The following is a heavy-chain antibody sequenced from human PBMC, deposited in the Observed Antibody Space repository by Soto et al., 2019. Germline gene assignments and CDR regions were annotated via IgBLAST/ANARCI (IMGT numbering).Heavy chain of an antibody. CDR3: ARAGNRYSSVASGVGSFDY. CDR1: GASISSSY. Sequence: QMHLQESGPGLVKPSETLSLTCTVSGASISSSYWSWIRQSPEKGLEWIAYVYHTGATNYNPSLKRRVPISLDTSKGHCSLNLTSLTTADTAVYFCARAGNRYSSVASGVGSFDYWRQGSLVTVSS. V-gene: IGHV4-59*01. CDR2: VYHTGAT. D-gene: IGHD6-25*01. J-gene: IGHJ4*02.